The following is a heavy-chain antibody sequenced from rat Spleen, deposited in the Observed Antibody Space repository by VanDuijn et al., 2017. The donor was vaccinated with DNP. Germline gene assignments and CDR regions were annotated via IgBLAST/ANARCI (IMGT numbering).Heavy chain of an antibody. V-gene: IGHV5-7*01. CDR3: ARRGHTTGLNWFTY. CDR2: ITYDGSST. CDR1: GFTFSDFN. J-gene: IGHJ3*01. Sequence: EVQLVESGGGLVQPGRSLKLSCVASGFTFSDFNMAWVRQAPKEGLEWVASITYDGSSTYYRDSVKGRFTISRDNAKSTLSLQMDSLRSEETATYYCARRGHTTGLNWFTYWGQGTLVTVSS. D-gene: IGHD1-9*01.